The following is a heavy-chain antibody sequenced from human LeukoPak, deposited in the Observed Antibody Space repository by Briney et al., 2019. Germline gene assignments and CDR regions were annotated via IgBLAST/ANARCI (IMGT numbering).Heavy chain of an antibody. V-gene: IGHV6-1*01. CDR1: GDSVSSNSAA. CDR2: TYYRSKWYN. CDR3: ARVKNSAVAGTFYYYYCMDV. D-gene: IGHD6-19*01. Sequence: SQTLSLTCAISGDSVSSNSAAWNWIRQSPSRGLEWLGRTYYRSKWYNDYAVSVKSRITINPDTSKNQFSLQLNSVTPEDTAVYYCARVKNSAVAGTFYYYYCMDVWGKGTTVTVSS. J-gene: IGHJ6*03.